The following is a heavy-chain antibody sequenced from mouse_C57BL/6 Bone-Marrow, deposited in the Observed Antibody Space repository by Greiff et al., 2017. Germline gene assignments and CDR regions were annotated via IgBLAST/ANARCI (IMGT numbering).Heavy chain of an antibody. CDR2: ISNGGGST. CDR1: GFTFSDYY. V-gene: IGHV5-12*01. J-gene: IGHJ3*01. Sequence: EVKLVESGGGLVQPGGSLKLSCAASGFTFSDYYMYWVRQTPEKRLEWVAYISNGGGSTYYPDTVKGRFTISRDNAKNTLYLQRSRLKSEDTAMYYCARPIYDYDGSTWFAYWGQGTLVTVSA. D-gene: IGHD2-4*01. CDR3: ARPIYDYDGSTWFAY.